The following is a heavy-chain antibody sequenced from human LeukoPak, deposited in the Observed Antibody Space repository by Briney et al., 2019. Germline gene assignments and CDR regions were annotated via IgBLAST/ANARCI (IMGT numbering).Heavy chain of an antibody. J-gene: IGHJ4*02. Sequence: PGGSLRLSCAASGFTFSSYAMSWVRQAPGKGLEWVSAISGSGGSTYYADSVKGRFTISRDNSKNTLYLQMNSLRAEDTAVYYCAKLLGVVVVAATGATGYWGQGTLVTVSS. V-gene: IGHV3-23*01. CDR3: AKLLGVVVVAATGATGY. CDR1: GFTFSSYA. D-gene: IGHD2-15*01. CDR2: ISGSGGST.